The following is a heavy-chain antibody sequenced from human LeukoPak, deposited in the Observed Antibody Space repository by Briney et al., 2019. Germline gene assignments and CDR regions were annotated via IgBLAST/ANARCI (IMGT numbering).Heavy chain of an antibody. CDR1: GYTFTSYY. CDR2: INPSGGST. CDR3: ARDSLYGVVDY. Sequence: ASVKVSCKKSGYTFTSYYIHWVRQAPGQGLEWMGIINPSGGSTSYAQKFQGRVTMTRDTSTSTVYMYLSSLRSEDMAVYYCARDSLYGVVDYWGQGTLVTVSS. D-gene: IGHD4-17*01. J-gene: IGHJ4*02. V-gene: IGHV1-46*01.